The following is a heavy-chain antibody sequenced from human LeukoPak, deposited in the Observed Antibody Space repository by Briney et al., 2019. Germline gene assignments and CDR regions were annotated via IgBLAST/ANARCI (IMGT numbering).Heavy chain of an antibody. CDR1: GYTFTSYA. V-gene: IGHV1-3*01. J-gene: IGHJ4*02. D-gene: IGHD1-7*01. Sequence: ASVKVSCKASGYTFTSYAMHWVRQAPGQRLEWMGWINVGNGNTKYSQKFQGRVTITRDTSASTAYMELSSLRSEDTAVYYCARGELELPRYYFDYWGQGTLVTVSS. CDR2: INVGNGNT. CDR3: ARGELELPRYYFDY.